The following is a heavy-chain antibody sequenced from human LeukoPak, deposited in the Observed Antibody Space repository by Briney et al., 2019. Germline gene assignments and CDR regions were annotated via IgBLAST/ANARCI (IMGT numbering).Heavy chain of an antibody. CDR2: IYSGGST. CDR1: GFTVSSNY. CDR3: ARDREDTYLDV. J-gene: IGHJ6*03. D-gene: IGHD2-15*01. V-gene: IGHV3-66*01. Sequence: PGGSLRLSCAASGFTVSSNYMSWVRQAPGKGLEWVSVIYSGGSTYYADSVKGRFTISRDNSKNTLYLQMNSLRAEDTALYYCARDREDTYLDVWGKGTTVTVSS.